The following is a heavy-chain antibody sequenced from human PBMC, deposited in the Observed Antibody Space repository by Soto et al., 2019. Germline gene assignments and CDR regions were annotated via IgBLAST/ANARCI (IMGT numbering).Heavy chain of an antibody. CDR1: GYTLTELS. CDR2: FDPEDGET. D-gene: IGHD6-19*01. Sequence: ASVRVSCKVSGYTLTELSMHWVRQAPGKGLEWMGGFDPEDGETIYAQKFQGRVTMTEDTSTDTAYMELSSLRSEDTAVYYCATEINHRPYSSGPSGGAFDIWGQGTMVTVSS. CDR3: ATEINHRPYSSGPSGGAFDI. J-gene: IGHJ3*02. V-gene: IGHV1-24*01.